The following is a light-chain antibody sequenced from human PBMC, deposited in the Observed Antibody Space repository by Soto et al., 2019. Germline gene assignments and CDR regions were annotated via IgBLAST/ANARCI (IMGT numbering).Light chain of an antibody. CDR3: QHHSNWSST. J-gene: IGKJ3*01. V-gene: IGKV3-11*01. CDR1: ESVHRY. CDR2: YAS. Sequence: EMVMTQSPATLSLSPGERVTLSCRASESVHRYLAWYQQKPGQGPSLLIYYASTRATGLPARFTGSGSGTDLPLTISSLYPDDFGVYHCQHHSNWSSTFGPGTKVDIK.